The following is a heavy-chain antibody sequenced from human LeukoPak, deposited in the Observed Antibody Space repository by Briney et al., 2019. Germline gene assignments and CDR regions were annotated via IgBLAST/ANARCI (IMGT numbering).Heavy chain of an antibody. J-gene: IGHJ6*03. D-gene: IGHD6-6*01. CDR2: IIPIFGTA. CDR3: ASQKRSSSSSYYYYYYYMDV. Sequence: SVKVSCKASGGTFSSYAISWVRQAPGQGLEWMGGIIPIFGTANYAQKFQGRVTITADKSTSTAYMELSSLRSEDTAVYYCASQKRSSSSSYYYYYYYMDVWGKGTTVTVSS. V-gene: IGHV1-69*06. CDR1: GGTFSSYA.